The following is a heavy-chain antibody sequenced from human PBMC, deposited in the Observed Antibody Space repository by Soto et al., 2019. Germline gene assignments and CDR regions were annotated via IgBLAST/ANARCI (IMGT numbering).Heavy chain of an antibody. CDR2: IYPGDSDT. CDR1: GYSFTSYW. Sequence: PGESLKISCNGSGYSFTSYWIGWVRQMPGKGLEWMGIIYPGDSDTRYSPSFQGQVTISADKSISTAYLQWSSLKASDTAMYYCARGAGYSSGWYPDFVDYWGQGTLVTVAS. J-gene: IGHJ4*02. V-gene: IGHV5-51*01. CDR3: ARGAGYSSGWYPDFVDY. D-gene: IGHD6-19*01.